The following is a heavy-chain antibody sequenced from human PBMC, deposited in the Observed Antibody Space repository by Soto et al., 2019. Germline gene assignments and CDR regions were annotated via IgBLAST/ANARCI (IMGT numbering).Heavy chain of an antibody. D-gene: IGHD3-10*01. CDR2: IYSGGST. CDR3: ARDRNHYGSANHYYMDV. J-gene: IGHJ6*03. Sequence: EVQLVESGGGLVQPGGSLRLSCAASGFTVSSNYMSWVRQAPGKGLEWVSVIYSGGSTYYADSVKGRFTISRDNSKNTLYLQMNSLRAEDTAVYYCARDRNHYGSANHYYMDVWGKGTTVTVSS. CDR1: GFTVSSNY. V-gene: IGHV3-66*01.